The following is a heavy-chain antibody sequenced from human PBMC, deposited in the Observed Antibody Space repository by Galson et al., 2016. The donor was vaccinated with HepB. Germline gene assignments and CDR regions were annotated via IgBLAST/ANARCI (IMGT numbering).Heavy chain of an antibody. D-gene: IGHD2-2*01. J-gene: IGHJ4*02. CDR1: GFTFSSYS. Sequence: SLRLSCAASGFTFSSYSMNWVRQAPGKGLEWVSYISVYRTIYYAASVKGRFTISRDNSKKTLYLQMNSLRAEDTAVYYCAKDGRIYCSSASCHDHFHYWGQGTLVTVSS. V-gene: IGHV3-48*01. CDR3: AKDGRIYCSSASCHDHFHY. CDR2: ISVYRTI.